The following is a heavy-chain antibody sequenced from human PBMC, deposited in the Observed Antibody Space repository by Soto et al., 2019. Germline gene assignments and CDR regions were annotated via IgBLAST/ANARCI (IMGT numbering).Heavy chain of an antibody. Sequence: QITLKESGPTLVKPTQTLTLTCTFSGFSLTTDRVGVGWISQPPGAALEWLAVIYWDDSKTYRPSLESRLTITTDTSKNQVALTMTNMDSLDTATYYCAHAYGGRSLYWGQGTLVTVSS. CDR2: IYWDDSK. CDR1: GFSLTTDRVG. V-gene: IGHV2-5*02. D-gene: IGHD1-26*01. J-gene: IGHJ4*02. CDR3: AHAYGGRSLY.